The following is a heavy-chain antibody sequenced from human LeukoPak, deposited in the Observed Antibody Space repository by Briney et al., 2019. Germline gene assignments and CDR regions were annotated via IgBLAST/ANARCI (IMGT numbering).Heavy chain of an antibody. CDR3: ARGAVAGTLFYGMDV. J-gene: IGHJ6*02. CDR2: ISAYNGNT. CDR1: GYTFTSYG. Sequence: ASVKVSCKASGYTFTSYGISWVRQAPGQGLEWMGWISAYNGNTNYAQKLQGRVTMTTDTSTSTVYMELRSLRSDDTAVYYCARGAVAGTLFYGMDVWGQGTTVTVSS. V-gene: IGHV1-18*01. D-gene: IGHD6-19*01.